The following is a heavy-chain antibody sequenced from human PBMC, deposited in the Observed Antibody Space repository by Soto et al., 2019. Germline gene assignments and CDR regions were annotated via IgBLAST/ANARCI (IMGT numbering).Heavy chain of an antibody. CDR3: ARDFSTRTPYYYYGMDV. CDR1: GFTFSSYA. J-gene: IGHJ6*02. V-gene: IGHV3-30-3*01. D-gene: IGHD3-3*02. CDR2: ISYDGSNK. Sequence: GGSLRLSCAASGFTFSSYAMHWVRQAPGKGLEWVAVISYDGSNKYYADSVKGRFTISRDNSKNTLYLQMNSLRAEDTAVYYCARDFSTRTPYYYYGMDVWGQGTTVTVSS.